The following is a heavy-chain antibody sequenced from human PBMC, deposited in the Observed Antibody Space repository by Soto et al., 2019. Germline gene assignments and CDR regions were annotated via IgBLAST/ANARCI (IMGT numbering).Heavy chain of an antibody. CDR2: LYWDDDK. J-gene: IGHJ3*01. Sequence: QITLKESGPTLVKPTQTLTLTCTFSGFSLSSIGVGVGWIRQPPGKALEWLGILYWDDDKHYSPSLKSRISIAKETSKDQVVLTLTNRDPVDTATYYCAPTIVVVPTAHDAFDVWGQGTMVTVSS. V-gene: IGHV2-5*02. CDR1: GFSLSSIGVG. CDR3: APTIVVVPTAHDAFDV. D-gene: IGHD2-2*01.